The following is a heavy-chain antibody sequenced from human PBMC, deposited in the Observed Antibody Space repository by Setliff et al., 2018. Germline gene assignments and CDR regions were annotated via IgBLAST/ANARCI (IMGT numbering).Heavy chain of an antibody. CDR3: AGCGYGQYYAMDV. CDR2: IKSKTDGGTT. V-gene: IGHV3-15*01. D-gene: IGHD5-12*01. CDR1: GFTFSDAW. Sequence: PGGSLRLSCAASGFTFSDAWMSWVRQAPGKGLEWVGRIKSKTDGGTTDYAALVKDRFTISRDDSKNTLYLQMTSLRAEDTAVYYCAGCGYGQYYAMDVWGQGTTVTVSS. J-gene: IGHJ6*02.